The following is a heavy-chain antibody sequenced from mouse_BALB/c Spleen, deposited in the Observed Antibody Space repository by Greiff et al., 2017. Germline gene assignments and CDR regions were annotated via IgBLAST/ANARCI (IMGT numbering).Heavy chain of an antibody. CDR1: GYTFTDYN. V-gene: IGHV1S29*02. J-gene: IGHJ1*01. Sequence: EVQLQQSGPELVKPGASVKISCKASGYTFTDYNMHWVKQSHGKSLEWIGYIYPYNGGTGYNQKFKSKATLTVDNSSSTAYMELRSLTSEDSAVYYCARWGSYGYFDVWGAGTTVTVSS. CDR2: IYPYNGGT. CDR3: ARWGSYGYFDV. D-gene: IGHD1-1*01.